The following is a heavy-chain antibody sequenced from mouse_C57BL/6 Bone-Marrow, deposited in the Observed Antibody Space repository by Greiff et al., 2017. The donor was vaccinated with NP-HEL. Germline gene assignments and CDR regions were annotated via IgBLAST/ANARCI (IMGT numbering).Heavy chain of an antibody. CDR2: INPNNGGT. CDR1: GYTFTDYN. V-gene: IGHV1-18*01. J-gene: IGHJ3*01. Sequence: EVQLQQSGPELVKPGASVKIPCKASGYTFTDYNMDWVKQSHGKSLEWIGDINPNNGGTIYNQKFKGKATLTVDKSSSTAYMELRSLTSEDTAVYYCARRGITTVVAKGFAYWGQGTLVTVSA. CDR3: ARRGITTVVAKGFAY. D-gene: IGHD1-1*01.